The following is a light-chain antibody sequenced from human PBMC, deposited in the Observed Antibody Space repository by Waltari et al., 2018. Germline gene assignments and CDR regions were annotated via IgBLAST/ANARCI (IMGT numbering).Light chain of an antibody. CDR1: QSVSTN. Sequence: EIVMTQSPATLSVPPGERVTLSCRASQSVSTNLAWYQQKPGQAPRLLIYGASTRATGIPATFSGSGSGTEFTLTISSLQSEDFAVYYCQQYNNWPYTFGQGTRLEIK. J-gene: IGKJ2*01. V-gene: IGKV3-15*01. CDR3: QQYNNWPYT. CDR2: GAS.